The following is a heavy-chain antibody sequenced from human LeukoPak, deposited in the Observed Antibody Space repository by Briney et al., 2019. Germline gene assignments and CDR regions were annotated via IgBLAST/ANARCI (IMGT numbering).Heavy chain of an antibody. J-gene: IGHJ5*02. V-gene: IGHV3-7*01. Sequence: GGSLRLPCAASGFTFSSYWMSWVRQAPGKGLEWVANIKQDGSEKYYVDSVKGRFTISRDNAKNSLYLQMHSLRAEDTAVYYCARDVANQDIVATINWFDPWGQGTLVTVSS. CDR3: ARDVANQDIVATINWFDP. D-gene: IGHD5-12*01. CDR1: GFTFSSYW. CDR2: IKQDGSEK.